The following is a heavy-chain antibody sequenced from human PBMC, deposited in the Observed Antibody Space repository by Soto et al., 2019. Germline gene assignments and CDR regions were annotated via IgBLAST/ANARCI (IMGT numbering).Heavy chain of an antibody. CDR3: ARHHRSDYDYHWGAFSAFDI. CDR2: IYYSGST. CDR1: GGSISSSSYY. J-gene: IGHJ3*02. Sequence: QLQLQESGPGLVKPSETLSLTCTVSGGSISSSSYYWGWIRQPPGKGLEWIGSIYYSGSTYYNPSLKAQLTISVDTSKNQFSLKLSSVTAADKAVYYCARHHRSDYDYHWGAFSAFDIWGQGTMVTVSS. V-gene: IGHV4-39*01. D-gene: IGHD3-16*01.